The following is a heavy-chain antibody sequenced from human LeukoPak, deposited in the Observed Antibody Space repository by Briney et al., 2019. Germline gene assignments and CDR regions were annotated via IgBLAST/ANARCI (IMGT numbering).Heavy chain of an antibody. D-gene: IGHD2-2*01. V-gene: IGHV3-23*01. CDR1: GFTFSSYA. CDR2: ISGSGGST. Sequence: GGSLRLSCAASGFTFSSYAMSWVRQAPGKGLEWVSAISGSGGSTYYADSVKGRFTISRDNSKNTLYLQMNGLRAEDTAVYYCAKAGIVVVPAATLGYFDLWGRGTLVTVSS. J-gene: IGHJ2*01. CDR3: AKAGIVVVPAATLGYFDL.